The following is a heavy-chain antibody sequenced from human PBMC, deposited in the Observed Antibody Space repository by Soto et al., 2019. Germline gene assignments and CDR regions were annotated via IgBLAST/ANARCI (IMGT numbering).Heavy chain of an antibody. J-gene: IGHJ3*02. D-gene: IGHD1-1*01. V-gene: IGHV3-74*01. CDR2: ISGDGSST. CDR1: EFTFRSYW. Sequence: AGGSLRLSCAASEFTFRSYWMHWVRQSPGKGLVWVSRISGDGSSTNYADSVKGRFTISRDNAKNTVYLQIDSLRAEDTAVYYCARDPGRGAMDAFDIWGQGTMVTVSS. CDR3: ARDPGRGAMDAFDI.